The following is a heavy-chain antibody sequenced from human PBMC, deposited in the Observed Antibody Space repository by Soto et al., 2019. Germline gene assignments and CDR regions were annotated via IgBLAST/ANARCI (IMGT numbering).Heavy chain of an antibody. D-gene: IGHD6-13*01. J-gene: IGHJ5*02. CDR3: ARVFSDSSSFFDP. V-gene: IGHV4-31*03. CDR1: GGSISSSSYY. CDR2: IYYSGST. Sequence: SETLSLTCTVSGGSISSSSYYWGWIRQHPGKGLEWIGYIYYSGSTYYNPSLKSRVTISVDTSKNQFSLKLSSVTAADTAVYYSARVFSDSSSFFDPWGQGTLVTVSS.